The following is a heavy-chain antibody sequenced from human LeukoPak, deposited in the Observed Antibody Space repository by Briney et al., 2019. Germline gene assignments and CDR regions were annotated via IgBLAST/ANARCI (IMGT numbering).Heavy chain of an antibody. J-gene: IGHJ1*01. Sequence: SETLSLTCTVSGGSISSYYWSWIRQPAGKGLEWIGRIYTSGSTNYNPSLKSRVTMSVDTSKNQFSLKLSSVTAADTAVYYCARHMIVVVSAGTQYFQHWGQGTLVTVSS. CDR2: IYTSGST. V-gene: IGHV4-4*07. CDR3: ARHMIVVVSAGTQYFQH. CDR1: GGSISSYY. D-gene: IGHD3-22*01.